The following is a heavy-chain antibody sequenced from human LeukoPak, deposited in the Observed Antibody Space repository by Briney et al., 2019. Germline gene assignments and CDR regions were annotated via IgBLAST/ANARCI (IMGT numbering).Heavy chain of an antibody. CDR1: GGTFSSYA. CDR2: IIPIFGTA. Sequence: SVKVSCKASGGTFSSYAISWVRQAPGQGLEWMGGIIPIFGTANYAQKFQGRVTITADESTSTAYMELSSLRSDDTAVYCCARNSPMGHYFDYWGQGTLVTVSS. V-gene: IGHV1-69*13. J-gene: IGHJ4*02. CDR3: ARNSPMGHYFDY.